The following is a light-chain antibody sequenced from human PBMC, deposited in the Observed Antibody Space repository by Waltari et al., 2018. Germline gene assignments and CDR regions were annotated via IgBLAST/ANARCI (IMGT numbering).Light chain of an antibody. CDR3: QHRSDWPKVT. CDR2: DAS. J-gene: IGKJ5*01. Sequence: EIVLTQSPATLSLSPGERATLSCRASQSVRSYLAWTHSKPGQAPRLLICDASNRATGIPARFIGSGSGTDFTLTISSLEPEDSAVYYCQHRSDWPKVTFGQGTRLEIK. CDR1: QSVRSY. V-gene: IGKV3-11*01.